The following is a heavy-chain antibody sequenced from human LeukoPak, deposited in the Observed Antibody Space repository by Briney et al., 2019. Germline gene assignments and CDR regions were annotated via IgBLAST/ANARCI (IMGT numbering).Heavy chain of an antibody. Sequence: PGGSLRLSCVGSGFNVTTNNMYWVRQAPGKGLECVSAFHAGGGPDYADSVRDRFTISRDNSKNTLYLQMNSLRAEDTAVYFCGRRFCNSCPLDFWSRGTLVTVSS. CDR1: GFNVTTNN. CDR2: FHAGGGP. D-gene: IGHD2-21*01. J-gene: IGHJ4*02. V-gene: IGHV3-66*04. CDR3: GRRFCNSCPLDF.